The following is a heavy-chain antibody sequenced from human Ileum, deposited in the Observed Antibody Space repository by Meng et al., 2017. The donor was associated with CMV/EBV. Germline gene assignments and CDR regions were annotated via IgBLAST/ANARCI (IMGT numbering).Heavy chain of an antibody. CDR1: SISSGGYY. V-gene: IGHV4-31*02. D-gene: IGHD3-22*01. J-gene: IGHJ4*02. CDR3: ARAGLTRYYYDSSGYYD. CDR2: IYYSGST. Sequence: SISSGGYYWSWIRQHPGKGLEWIGYIYYSGSTYYNPSLKSRVTISVDTSTNQFSLKLSSVTAADTAVYYCARAGLTRYYYDSSGYYDWGQGTLVTVSS.